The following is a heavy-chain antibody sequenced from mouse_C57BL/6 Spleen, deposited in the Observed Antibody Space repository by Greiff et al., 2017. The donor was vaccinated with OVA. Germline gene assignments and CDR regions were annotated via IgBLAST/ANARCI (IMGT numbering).Heavy chain of an antibody. CDR2: IYPGSGST. V-gene: IGHV1-55*01. Sequence: QVQLKQPGAELVKPGASVKMSCKASGYTFTSYWITWVKQRPGQGLEWIGDIYPGSGSTNYNEQFKSKATLTVDTSSSTAYMQLSSLTSEDSAVYYCARSSITTGPYYFDYWGQGTTLTVSS. CDR3: ARSSITTGPYYFDY. J-gene: IGHJ2*01. D-gene: IGHD1-1*01. CDR1: GYTFTSYW.